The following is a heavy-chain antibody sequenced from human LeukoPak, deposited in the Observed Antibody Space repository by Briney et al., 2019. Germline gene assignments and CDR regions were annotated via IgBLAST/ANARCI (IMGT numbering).Heavy chain of an antibody. CDR2: IFHSGST. CDR1: GGSISTTNW. CDR3: ARGKVEMATKRTYDY. V-gene: IGHV4-4*02. Sequence: KSSETLSLTCAVSGGSISTTNWWSWVRQPPGKGLEWIGDIFHSGSTNYNPSLKSRVTMSVDKSKNQFSLKLSSVTAADTAVYYCARGKVEMATKRTYDYWGQGTLVTVSS. J-gene: IGHJ4*02. D-gene: IGHD5-24*01.